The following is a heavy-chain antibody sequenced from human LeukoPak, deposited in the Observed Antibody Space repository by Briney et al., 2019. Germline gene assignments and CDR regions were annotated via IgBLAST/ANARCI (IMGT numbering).Heavy chain of an antibody. CDR2: ISYSSSAI. CDR3: ARDSYGSSGYYYVSDY. D-gene: IGHD3-22*01. V-gene: IGHV3-48*02. J-gene: IGHJ4*02. CDR1: GFTFSTYS. Sequence: GGSLRLSCAASGFTFSTYSMNWVHQAPGKGLEWLSYISYSSSAIYYADSVKGRFTISRDNAKNSLYLRMNSLRDEDTAVYYCARDSYGSSGYYYVSDYWGQGTLVTVSS.